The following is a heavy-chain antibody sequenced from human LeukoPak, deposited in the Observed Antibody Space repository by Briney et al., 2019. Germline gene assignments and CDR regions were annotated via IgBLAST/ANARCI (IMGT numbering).Heavy chain of an antibody. CDR1: GYTFTSYG. V-gene: IGHV1-18*01. J-gene: IGHJ4*02. D-gene: IGHD3-22*01. CDR3: ARDTPPTDEGESTYYYDSSGYYYEPGIIDY. CDR2: ISAYNGNT. Sequence: ASVKVSCKASGYTFTSYGISWVRQAPGQGLEWMGWISAYNGNTNYARKLQGRVTMTTDTSTSTAYMELRSLRSDDTAVYYCARDTPPTDEGESTYYYDSSGYYYEPGIIDYWGQGTLVTVSS.